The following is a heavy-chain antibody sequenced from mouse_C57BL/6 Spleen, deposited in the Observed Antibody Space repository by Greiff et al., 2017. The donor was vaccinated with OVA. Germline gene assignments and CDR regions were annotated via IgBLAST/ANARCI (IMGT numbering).Heavy chain of an antibody. CDR3: AREAITTVVARDYYAMDY. CDR1: GYTFTSYW. D-gene: IGHD1-1*01. V-gene: IGHV1-53*01. Sequence: QVQLKESGTELVKPGASVKLSCKASGYTFTSYWMHWVKQRPGQGLEWIGNINPSNGGTNYNEKFKSKATLTVDKSSSTAYMQLSSLTSEDSAVYYCAREAITTVVARDYYAMDYWGQGTSVTVSS. J-gene: IGHJ4*01. CDR2: INPSNGGT.